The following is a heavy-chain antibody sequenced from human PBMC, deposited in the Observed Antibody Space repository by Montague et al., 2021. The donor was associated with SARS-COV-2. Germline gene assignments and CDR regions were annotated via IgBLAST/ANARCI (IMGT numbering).Heavy chain of an antibody. CDR1: GFTFSSFA. J-gene: IGHJ4*02. CDR3: ATRAQSRVWYERHGPFDY. CDR2: ISRSGSP. D-gene: IGHD6-13*01. Sequence: SLRLSCAASGFTFSSFAMIWVRQAPGKGLEWLSYISRSGSPDYADSAKGRFTVSRDNAKNSLYLQMDSLRDEDTAVYYCATRAQSRVWYERHGPFDYWGQGTLVTVSS. V-gene: IGHV3-48*03.